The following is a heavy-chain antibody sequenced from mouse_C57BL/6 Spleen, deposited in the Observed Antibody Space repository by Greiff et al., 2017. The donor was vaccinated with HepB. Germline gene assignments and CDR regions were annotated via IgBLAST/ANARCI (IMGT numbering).Heavy chain of an antibody. CDR3: ASGDYGYDFAWFAY. CDR1: GYTFTDYY. V-gene: IGHV1-26*01. Sequence: EVQLQQSGPELVKPGASVKISCKASGYTFTDYYMNWVKQSHGKSLEWIGDINPNNGGTSYNQKFKGKATLTVDKSSSTAYMELRSLTSEDSAVYYCASGDYGYDFAWFAYWGQGTLVTVSA. CDR2: INPNNGGT. J-gene: IGHJ3*01. D-gene: IGHD2-2*01.